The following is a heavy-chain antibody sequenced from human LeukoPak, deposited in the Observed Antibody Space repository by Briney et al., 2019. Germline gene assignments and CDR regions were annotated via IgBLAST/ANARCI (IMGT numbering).Heavy chain of an antibody. V-gene: IGHV3-23*01. CDR3: ARTGVTGSSGQIDY. Sequence: PGGSLRLSCAISGFTFSSYAMSWVRQAPGKGLEWVSAISGSGGSTYYADSVKGRFTISRDDSKNTLYLQMNSLRAEDTAVYYCARTGVTGSSGQIDYWGQGTLVTVSS. D-gene: IGHD6-19*01. J-gene: IGHJ4*02. CDR2: ISGSGGST. CDR1: GFTFSSYA.